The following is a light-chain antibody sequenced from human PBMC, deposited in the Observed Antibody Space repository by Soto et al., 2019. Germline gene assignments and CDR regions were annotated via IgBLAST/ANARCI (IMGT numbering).Light chain of an antibody. CDR2: SAS. Sequence: DIKMTQSPSSLSAYVGDRVTMTCRASQSIGTFLNWYRQRPGKAPELLIYSASILQTGVPARFSGSATGTDFTLTISSLHLEDVATYFFQQSYSTPPFTFGPWTTVNLK. CDR1: QSIGTF. CDR3: QQSYSTPPFT. V-gene: IGKV1-39*01. J-gene: IGKJ3*01.